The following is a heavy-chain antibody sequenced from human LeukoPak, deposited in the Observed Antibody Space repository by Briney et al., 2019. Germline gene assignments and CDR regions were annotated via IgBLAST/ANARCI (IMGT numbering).Heavy chain of an antibody. CDR1: GFTFSSFP. D-gene: IGHD6-19*01. J-gene: IGHJ4*02. CDR3: ARDLAVAGNNDY. CDR2: ISYDGSNK. V-gene: IGHV3-30-3*01. Sequence: GGSLRLSCAASGFTFSSFPMHWVRQAPGKGLEWVALISYDGSNKYYADSVKGRFTISRDNSKNTLYLQMNSLRAEDTAVYYCARDLAVAGNNDYWGQGTLVTVSS.